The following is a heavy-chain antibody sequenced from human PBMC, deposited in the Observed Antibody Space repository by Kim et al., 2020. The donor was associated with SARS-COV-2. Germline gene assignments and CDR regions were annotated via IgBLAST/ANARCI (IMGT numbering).Heavy chain of an antibody. Sequence: GGSLRLSCAASGFTFSSYAMSWVRRAPGKGLEWVSGIRGSGSNTYYADSVKGRFTVSRDNSKNTLYLQMNSLRAEDTAVYYCAKVRGGGYYDSTEDYWGQGTLVTVSS. CDR1: GFTFSSYA. V-gene: IGHV3-23*01. D-gene: IGHD3-9*01. J-gene: IGHJ4*02. CDR3: AKVRGGGYYDSTEDY. CDR2: IRGSGSNT.